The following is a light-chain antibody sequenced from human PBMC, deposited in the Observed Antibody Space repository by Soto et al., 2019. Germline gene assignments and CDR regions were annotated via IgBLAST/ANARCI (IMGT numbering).Light chain of an antibody. CDR3: SATDDSLGGPV. V-gene: IGLV1-47*02. Sequence: QSVLTQPPSASGTPGQRVTISCSGSYSNVETNYVYWYQQVPGTAPKLLIYTNDQRPSGVPDRFSASKSGTSASLAISGLRSEDEADYFCSATDDSLGGPVFGGGTHLTVL. CDR2: TND. CDR1: YSNVETNY. J-gene: IGLJ2*01.